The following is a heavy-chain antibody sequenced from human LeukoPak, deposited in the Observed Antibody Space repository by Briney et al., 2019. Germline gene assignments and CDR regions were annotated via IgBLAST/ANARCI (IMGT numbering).Heavy chain of an antibody. Sequence: SETLSLTCTVSGGSIRSYYWSWIRQPPGKGLEWVGSISHRGSTYYNPSLRSRITISLDRSKQKFSLKLTSVTAADTAVYFCARGAEYYAIWRGYAGYSDYWGQGISVTVSS. V-gene: IGHV4-38-2*02. CDR3: ARGAEYYAIWRGYAGYSDY. CDR2: ISHRGST. J-gene: IGHJ4*02. CDR1: GGSIRSYY. D-gene: IGHD3-3*01.